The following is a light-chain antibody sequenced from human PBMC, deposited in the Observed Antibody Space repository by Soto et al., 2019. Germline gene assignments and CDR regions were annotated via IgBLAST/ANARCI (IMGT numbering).Light chain of an antibody. CDR1: QSLLYSTNNRTD. CDR3: QQYYSPPWT. V-gene: IGKV4-1*01. CDR2: WAS. Sequence: DIVMTQSPDSLAVSLGERATINCKSSQSLLYSTNNRTDLVWYQQKPGQPPKLLFYWASTRESGVPDRFSGSGSGTDFTLTISNLQAEDVAVYFCQQYYSPPWTLGQGTKVEMK. J-gene: IGKJ1*01.